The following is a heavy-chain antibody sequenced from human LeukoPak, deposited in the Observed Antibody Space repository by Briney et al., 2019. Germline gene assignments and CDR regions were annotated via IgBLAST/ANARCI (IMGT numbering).Heavy chain of an antibody. CDR2: ISYDGSNK. CDR3: ARGQYYGSGSYLSFFDY. CDR1: GFTFSSYA. J-gene: IGHJ4*02. V-gene: IGHV3-30*04. Sequence: HAGGSLRLSCAASGFTFSSYAMHWVRQAPGKGLEWVAVISYDGSNKYYADSVKGRFTISRDNSKNTLYLQMNSLRAEDTAVYYCARGQYYGSGSYLSFFDYWGQGTLVTVSS. D-gene: IGHD3-10*01.